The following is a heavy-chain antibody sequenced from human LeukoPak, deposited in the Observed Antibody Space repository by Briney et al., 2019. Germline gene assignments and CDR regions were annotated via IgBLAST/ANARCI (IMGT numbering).Heavy chain of an antibody. Sequence: PSETLSLTCTVSGGSISSSSYYWGWIRQPPGKGLEWIGSIYYSGSTYYNPSLKSRVTISVDTSKNQFSLKLSSVTAADTAVYYCARGRAGRGYSYVIHYYYYMDVWGKGTTVTVSS. D-gene: IGHD5-18*01. J-gene: IGHJ6*03. CDR1: GGSISSSSYY. CDR2: IYYSGST. CDR3: ARGRAGRGYSYVIHYYYYMDV. V-gene: IGHV4-39*01.